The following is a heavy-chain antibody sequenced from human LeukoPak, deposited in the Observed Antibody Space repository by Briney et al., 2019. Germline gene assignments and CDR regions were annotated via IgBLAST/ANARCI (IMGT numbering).Heavy chain of an antibody. V-gene: IGHV3-30*18. CDR2: MACGESER. CDR1: GFTFSSYG. D-gene: IGHD1-1*01. Sequence: GGSLRLSCAASGFTFSSYGMYWVRQAPGKGLEGVAVMACGESERYYADSVKRRFTISRENSKNTLYLQMNSPRAEDMGVYYRVKGATNDLGTKSWFDPWGQGTLVTVSS. CDR3: VKGATNDLGTKSWFDP. J-gene: IGHJ5*02.